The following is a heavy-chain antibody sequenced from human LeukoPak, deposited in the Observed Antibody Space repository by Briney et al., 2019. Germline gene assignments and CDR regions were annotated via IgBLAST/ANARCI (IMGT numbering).Heavy chain of an antibody. Sequence: GGSLRLSCVASGFTFSSYAMHWVRQAPGKGLEWVSYISSSSSTIYYADSVKGRFTISRDNAKNSLFLQMNSLRAEDTAVYYCASGQLAPTFDYWGQGTLVTVSS. V-gene: IGHV3-48*04. D-gene: IGHD6-13*01. J-gene: IGHJ4*02. CDR1: GFTFSSYA. CDR2: ISSSSSTI. CDR3: ASGQLAPTFDY.